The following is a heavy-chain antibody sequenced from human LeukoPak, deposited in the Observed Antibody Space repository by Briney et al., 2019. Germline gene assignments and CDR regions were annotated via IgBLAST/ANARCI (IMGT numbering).Heavy chain of an antibody. Sequence: PSQTLSLTCTVSGGSISSGAYYWSWIRQHPGKGLEWIGYIFYSGNTYYNPSLKSRVTISVDTSKNQLSLTLSSVTAADTAVYYCARARDCSGGTCYQFNWFDPWGQGTLVTVSS. CDR2: IFYSGNT. CDR3: ARARDCSGGTCYQFNWFDP. D-gene: IGHD2-15*01. J-gene: IGHJ5*02. CDR1: GGSISSGAYY. V-gene: IGHV4-31*03.